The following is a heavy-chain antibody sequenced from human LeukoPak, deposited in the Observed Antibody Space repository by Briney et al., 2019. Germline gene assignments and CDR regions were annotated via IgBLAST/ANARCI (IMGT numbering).Heavy chain of an antibody. V-gene: IGHV4-59*01. CDR1: GGSTSSYY. D-gene: IGHD5-24*01. Sequence: SETLSLTCTVSGGSTSSYYWSWIRQPPGKGLEWIGYIYYSGSTNYNPSLKSRVTISVDTSKNQFSLKLSSVTAADTAVYYCASGYRSSYYYYGMDVWGQGTTVTVSS. CDR2: IYYSGST. CDR3: ASGYRSSYYYYGMDV. J-gene: IGHJ6*02.